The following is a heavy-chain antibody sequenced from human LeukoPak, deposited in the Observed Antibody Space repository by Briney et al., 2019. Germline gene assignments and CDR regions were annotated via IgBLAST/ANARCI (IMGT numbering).Heavy chain of an antibody. V-gene: IGHV1-69*05. D-gene: IGHD2-15*01. J-gene: IGHJ4*02. CDR2: IIPILGTA. Sequence: SVKVSCKACGGTFGSYAISWVRQAPGQGLEWMGGIIPILGTANYAQKFQGRVTITTDESTSTAYMELSSLRSEDTAVYYCASEGALFCSGGSCYRPRAVSYWGQGTLVTVSS. CDR3: ASEGALFCSGGSCYRPRAVSY. CDR1: GGTFGSYA.